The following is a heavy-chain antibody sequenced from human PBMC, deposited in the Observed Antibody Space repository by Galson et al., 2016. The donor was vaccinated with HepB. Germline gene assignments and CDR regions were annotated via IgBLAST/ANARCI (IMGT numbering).Heavy chain of an antibody. CDR1: GFIFGSYG. J-gene: IGHJ4*02. CDR2: ISALHDQI. D-gene: IGHD3-10*01. Sequence: SLRLSCAGTGFIFGSYGMSWVRQAPGKGLEWVSVISALHDQIYYADSVKGRFTISRDNSKSRLFLQMSSLSAEDTAIYYCVIMVRGISTGPFDYWGQGTLVVVSS. V-gene: IGHV3-23*01. CDR3: VIMVRGISTGPFDY.